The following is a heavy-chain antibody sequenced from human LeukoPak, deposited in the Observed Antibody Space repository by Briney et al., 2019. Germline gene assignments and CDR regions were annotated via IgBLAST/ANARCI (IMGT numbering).Heavy chain of an antibody. CDR3: ARGGDYYDSSGYYVFDY. CDR1: GGSINNSNSY. J-gene: IGHJ4*02. D-gene: IGHD3-22*01. CDR2: IYYSGST. Sequence: SETLSLTCTVSGGSINNSNSYWGWIRQPPGKGLEWIGYIYYSGSTYYNPSLKSRVTISVDTSKNQFSLKLSSVTAANTAVYYCARGGDYYDSSGYYVFDYWGQGTLVTVSS. V-gene: IGHV4-30-4*08.